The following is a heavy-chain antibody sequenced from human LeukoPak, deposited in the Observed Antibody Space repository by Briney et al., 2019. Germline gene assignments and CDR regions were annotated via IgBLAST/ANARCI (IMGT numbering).Heavy chain of an antibody. D-gene: IGHD2-15*01. Sequence: SETLSLTCTVSGGSINNYYWSWIRQPAGKGLEWIGRIYTRGSTNYNPSLKSRVTMSVDTSKNQFSLKLSSVTAADTAVYFCARGRYCSADICSGGDAFDIWGQGTMVSVSS. V-gene: IGHV4-4*07. CDR1: GGSINNYY. CDR3: ARGRYCSADICSGGDAFDI. CDR2: IYTRGST. J-gene: IGHJ3*02.